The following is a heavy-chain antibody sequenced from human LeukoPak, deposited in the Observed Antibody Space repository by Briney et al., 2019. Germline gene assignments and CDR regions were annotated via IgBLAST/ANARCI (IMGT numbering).Heavy chain of an antibody. CDR1: GFTFSSYA. J-gene: IGHJ4*02. CDR3: ARVHFPYGDFDY. V-gene: IGHV3-30-3*01. Sequence: GSLRLSCAASGFTFSSYAMHWVRQAPGKGLEWVAVISYDGSNKYYADSVKGRFTISRDNAKNSLYLQMNSLRAEDTAVYYCARVHFPYGDFDYWGQGALVTVSS. CDR2: ISYDGSNK. D-gene: IGHD4-17*01.